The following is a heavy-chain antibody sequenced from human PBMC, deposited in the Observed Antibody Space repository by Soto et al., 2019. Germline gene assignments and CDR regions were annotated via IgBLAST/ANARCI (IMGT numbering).Heavy chain of an antibody. J-gene: IGHJ5*02. CDR2: ISAYNGTT. CDR1: GGTNIRDT. CDR3: ARDIVVVPAAETHWFDP. D-gene: IGHD2-2*01. Sequence: APVKVSCKIAGGTNIRDTFSWLRMKQGQGLEWMGWISAYNGTTNYAQKLQGRVTMTTDTSTSTAYMELRSLRSDDTAVYYCARDIVVVPAAETHWFDPWGQGTLVTVSS. V-gene: IGHV1-18*01.